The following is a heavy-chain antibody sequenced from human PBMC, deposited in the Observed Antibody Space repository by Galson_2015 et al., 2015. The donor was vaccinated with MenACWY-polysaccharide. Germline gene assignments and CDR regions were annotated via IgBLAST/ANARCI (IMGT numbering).Heavy chain of an antibody. CDR1: DYSIRSGYL. D-gene: IGHD1-26*01. CDR3: ARVEKYSGSYYILH. V-gene: IGHV4-38-2*01. J-gene: IGHJ4*02. Sequence: LSLTCAVSDYSIRSGYLWGWIRQPPGKGLEWIASIFHSGTTYYNPSLKSRVTISVDTSKNQFSLKLSSVTAADTAVYYCARVEKYSGSYYILHWGQGTLVTVSS. CDR2: IFHSGTT.